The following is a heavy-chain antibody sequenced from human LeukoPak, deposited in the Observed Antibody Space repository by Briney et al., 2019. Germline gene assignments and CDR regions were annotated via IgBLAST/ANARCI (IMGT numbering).Heavy chain of an antibody. J-gene: IGHJ4*02. V-gene: IGHV3-30*18. Sequence: GGSLRLSCAASGFTFSSYGMHWVRQAPGKGLEWVAVISYDGSNKYYADSVKGRFTISRDNSKNTLYLQMNSLRAEDTDVYYCAKDLITYYYDSSGLRVPFDYWGQGTLVTVPS. CDR3: AKDLITYYYDSSGLRVPFDY. CDR2: ISYDGSNK. D-gene: IGHD3-22*01. CDR1: GFTFSSYG.